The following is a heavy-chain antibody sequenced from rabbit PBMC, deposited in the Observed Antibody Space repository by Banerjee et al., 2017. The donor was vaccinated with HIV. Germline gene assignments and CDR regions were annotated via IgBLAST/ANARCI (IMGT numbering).Heavy chain of an antibody. J-gene: IGHJ4*01. CDR3: ARDRDGGYGYAGMAL. V-gene: IGHV1S40*01. CDR1: GFSFSSGYD. D-gene: IGHD6-1*01. CDR2: IYAGSSGST. Sequence: QSLEESGGDLVKPGASLTLTCTASGFSFSSGYDMCWVRQAPGKGLEWIACIYAGSSGSTHYASWAKGRFTISKTSSTTVTLQMTSLTAADTATYFCARDRDGGYGYAGMALWGPGTLVTVS.